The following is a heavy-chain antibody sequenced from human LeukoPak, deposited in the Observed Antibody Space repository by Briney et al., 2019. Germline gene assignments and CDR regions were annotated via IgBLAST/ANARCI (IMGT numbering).Heavy chain of an antibody. CDR1: GYTFTSYD. CDR2: ISPHSTYR. CDR3: VREGEDLLSKDFDY. D-gene: IGHD2-15*01. Sequence: ASVKVSCKASGYTFTSYDINWVRQAPGQGLEWMGYISPHSTYRSSAQQFEGRVTMTRDTSMSTAYMELSGLRSDDTAVYYCVREGEDLLSKDFDYWGQGTLVTVSS. V-gene: IGHV1-2*02. J-gene: IGHJ4*02.